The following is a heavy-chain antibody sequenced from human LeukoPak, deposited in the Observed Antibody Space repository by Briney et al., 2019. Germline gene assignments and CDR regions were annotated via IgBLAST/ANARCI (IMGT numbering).Heavy chain of an antibody. J-gene: IGHJ5*02. CDR3: TRVNLRGSKYNWFDP. CDR1: GGTLNSHI. D-gene: IGHD1-26*01. Sequence: ASVKVSCKTSGGTLNSHIFSWVRQAPGQGLEWMGRITPIIGTTKYAQKFHDRVTITADKSTTTVYTELSSLRSDDTAVYYCTRVNLRGSKYNWFDPWSQGTLVAVSS. CDR2: ITPIIGTT. V-gene: IGHV1-69*08.